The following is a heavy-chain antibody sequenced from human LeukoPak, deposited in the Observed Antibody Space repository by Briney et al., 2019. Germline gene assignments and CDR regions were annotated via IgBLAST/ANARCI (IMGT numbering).Heavy chain of an antibody. J-gene: IGHJ4*01. CDR1: GFTFSHYW. CDR3: SRSLEY. CDR2: INQDGSVK. V-gene: IGHV3-7*01. Sequence: GGSLRLSCTASGFTFSHYWMDWVRQALGKGLEWVANINQDGSVKYYVDSVKGRFTISRDNTKNSLSLRMDSLRDDDTAVYYCSRSLEYSGQGTLVTVSS.